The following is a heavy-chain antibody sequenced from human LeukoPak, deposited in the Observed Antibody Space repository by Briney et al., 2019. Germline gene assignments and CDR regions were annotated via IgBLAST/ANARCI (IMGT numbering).Heavy chain of an antibody. CDR1: GGTFSSYT. V-gene: IGHV1-8*02. J-gene: IGHJ4*02. CDR2: MNPNSGNT. CDR3: ARGSPKSGSYYP. D-gene: IGHD1-26*01. Sequence: ASVKVSCKASGGTFSSYTINWVRQATGQGLEWMGWMNPNSGNTGYAQKFQGRVTMTRNTSISTAYMELSSLRSEDTAVYYCARGSPKSGSYYPWGQGTLVTVSS.